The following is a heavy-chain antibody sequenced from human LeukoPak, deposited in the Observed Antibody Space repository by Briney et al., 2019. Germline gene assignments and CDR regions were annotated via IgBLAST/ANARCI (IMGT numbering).Heavy chain of an antibody. CDR1: GYTFTSYG. V-gene: IGHV1-18*01. J-gene: IGHJ4*02. CDR3: AREALRYFDWLSFNFDY. D-gene: IGHD3-9*01. Sequence: ASVKVSCKASGYTFTSYGISWVRRAPGQGLEWMGWISAYNGNTNYAQKLQGRVTMTTDTSTSTAYMELRSLRSDDTAVYYCAREALRYFDWLSFNFDYWGQGTLVTVSS. CDR2: ISAYNGNT.